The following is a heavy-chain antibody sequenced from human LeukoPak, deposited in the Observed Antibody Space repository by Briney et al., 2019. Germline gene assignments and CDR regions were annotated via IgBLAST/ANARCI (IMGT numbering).Heavy chain of an antibody. CDR3: ARGSCGMTGYFHPTPFDP. D-gene: IGHD3-9*01. CDR2: INPSGGT. Sequence: ASVKVSCKASGYTFSIYNMHWVRQAPGQGLEWVGIINPSGGTSYAQNLQGRITMTRDTSTSTLYMELSSLRSEDTAVYYCARGSCGMTGYFHPTPFDPWGQGTLVTVSS. CDR1: GYTFSIYN. V-gene: IGHV1-46*01. J-gene: IGHJ5*02.